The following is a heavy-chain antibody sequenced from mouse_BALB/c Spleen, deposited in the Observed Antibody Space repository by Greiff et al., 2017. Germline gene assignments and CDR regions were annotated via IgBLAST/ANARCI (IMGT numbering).Heavy chain of an antibody. CDR1: GFSLTDYG. CDR2: IWGGGST. D-gene: IGHD2-2*01. CDR3: AKQLYYGYDLFAY. J-gene: IGHJ3*01. V-gene: IGHV2-6-5*01. Sequence: QVQLKQSGPGLVAPSQSLSITCTVSGFSLTDYGVSWIRQPPGKGLEWLGVIWGGGSTYYNSALKSRLSISKDNSKSQVFLKMNSLQTDDTAMYYCAKQLYYGYDLFAYWGQGTLVTVSA.